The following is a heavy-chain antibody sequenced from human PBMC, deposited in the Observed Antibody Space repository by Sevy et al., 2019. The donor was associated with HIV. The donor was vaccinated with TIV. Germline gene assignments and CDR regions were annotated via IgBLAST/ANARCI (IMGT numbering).Heavy chain of an antibody. CDR2: IYPGDSET. CDR3: ARPTGLKDGFDCGNLDI. J-gene: IGHJ3*02. CDR1: GYSFTAYW. Sequence: GESLKISCKGSGYSFTAYWIDWVRQVPGKGLEWMGTIYPGDSETRYCPSVQGQVTISAAKSLTTAYLQWSSLKASDTALYYCARPTGLKDGFDCGNLDIWGQGTMVTVSS. D-gene: IGHD3-9*01. V-gene: IGHV5-51*01.